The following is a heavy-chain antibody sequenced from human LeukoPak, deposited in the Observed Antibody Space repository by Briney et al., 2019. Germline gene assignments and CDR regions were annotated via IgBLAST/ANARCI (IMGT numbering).Heavy chain of an antibody. Sequence: PSETLSLTCAFYGGSFSGYYWSWIRQPPGKGLEWIGEINHSGSTNYNPSLKSRVTISVDTSKNQFSLKLSSVSAADTAVYYCARRGLRNDYWGQGTLVTVSS. J-gene: IGHJ4*02. V-gene: IGHV4-34*01. D-gene: IGHD3-10*01. CDR1: GGSFSGYY. CDR2: INHSGST. CDR3: ARRGLRNDY.